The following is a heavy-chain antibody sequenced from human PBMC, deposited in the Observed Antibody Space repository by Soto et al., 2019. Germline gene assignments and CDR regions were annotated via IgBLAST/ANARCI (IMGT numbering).Heavy chain of an antibody. CDR3: ARVPGYCSGGSCYSGGHYFDY. D-gene: IGHD2-15*01. V-gene: IGHV4-34*01. J-gene: IGHJ4*02. Sequence: QVQLQPWGAGLLKPSETLSLTCAVYGGSFSGDYWSWIRPPPGQGLEWGGEINHSGSTNYTPSLKSRVTISLDTSKYQFSLKLSSVTAADTAVYYGARVPGYCSGGSCYSGGHYFDYWGQGTLVTVCS. CDR1: GGSFSGDY. CDR2: INHSGST.